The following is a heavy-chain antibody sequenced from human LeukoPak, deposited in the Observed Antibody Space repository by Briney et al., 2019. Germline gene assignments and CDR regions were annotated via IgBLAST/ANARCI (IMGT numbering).Heavy chain of an antibody. V-gene: IGHV3-23*01. D-gene: IGHD5-12*01. J-gene: IGHJ4*02. Sequence: PGGSLRLSCGASGFTFSSYAMSWVRQAPGKGLEWVSAISGSGGSTYYADSVKGRFTISRDNAKNSLYLQMSSLRADDTAVYYCAREKYTGYADFDYWGQGTLVTVPS. CDR3: AREKYTGYADFDY. CDR1: GFTFSSYA. CDR2: ISGSGGST.